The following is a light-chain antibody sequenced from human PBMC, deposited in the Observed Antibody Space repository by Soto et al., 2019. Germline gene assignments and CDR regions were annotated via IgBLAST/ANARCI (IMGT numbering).Light chain of an antibody. CDR2: DVN. CDR3: SSYTTSSTRV. J-gene: IGLJ1*01. CDR1: SSDVGGYNY. V-gene: IGLV2-14*03. Sequence: QSALTQPASVSGSPGQSITISCTGTSSDVGGYNYVSWYQHHPGKAPKLMIFDVNNRPSGVSNRFSGSKSGNTASLTISGLQAEDEADYYCSSYTTSSTRVFGPGTQLTVL.